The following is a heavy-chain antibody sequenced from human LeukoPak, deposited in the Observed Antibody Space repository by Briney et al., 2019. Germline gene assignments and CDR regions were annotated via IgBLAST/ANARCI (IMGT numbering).Heavy chain of an antibody. D-gene: IGHD3-10*01. V-gene: IGHV3-23*01. Sequence: GGSLRLSCAASGVTFSSYAMSWVRQAPGKGLEWVSNIGGSGGSTYYADSVKGRFTISRDNSKNTLYLQMNSLRAEDTAVYYCAKARTISGISPSDWGQGTLVTVSS. CDR1: GVTFSSYA. CDR3: AKARTISGISPSD. J-gene: IGHJ4*02. CDR2: IGGSGGST.